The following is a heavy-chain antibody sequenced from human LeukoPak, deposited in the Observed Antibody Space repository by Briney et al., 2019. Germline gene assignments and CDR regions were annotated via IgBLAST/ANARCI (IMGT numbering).Heavy chain of an antibody. CDR3: ARDLGYSAYATVRGYTFDI. J-gene: IGHJ3*02. CDR2: IYSGGST. D-gene: IGHD5-12*01. V-gene: IGHV3-66*01. Sequence: GGSLRLSCAASGFTFSSYEMNWVRQAPGKWLEWVSIIYSGGSTYYAVSVRGRFTISRDNSKNTLSLQMNSLRAEDTAVYYCARDLGYSAYATVRGYTFDIWGQGTMVTVSS. CDR1: GFTFSSYE.